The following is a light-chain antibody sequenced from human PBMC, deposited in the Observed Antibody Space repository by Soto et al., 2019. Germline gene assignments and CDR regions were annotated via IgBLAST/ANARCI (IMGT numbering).Light chain of an antibody. CDR3: QQYYGRPPLT. Sequence: DIQMTQSPSSLSASIGDRVTITCQASQNITNNLSWYQQKPGKAANLLIYHASKLAKGVTSRFSGSGSGRDFSFIITSLQREDLATYYCQQYYGRPPLTFGQGTRLEIK. V-gene: IGKV1-33*01. CDR2: HAS. CDR1: QNITNN. J-gene: IGKJ5*01.